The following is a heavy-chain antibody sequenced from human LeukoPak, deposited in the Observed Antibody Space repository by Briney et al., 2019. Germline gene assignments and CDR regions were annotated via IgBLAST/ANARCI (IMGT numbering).Heavy chain of an antibody. CDR2: IYHSGST. J-gene: IGHJ4*02. CDR1: GGSFSGYY. V-gene: IGHV4-34*01. CDR3: ARGSRSGYQVDY. D-gene: IGHD3-22*01. Sequence: SETLSLTCAVYGGSFSGYYWSWIRQPPGKGLEWIGSIYHSGSTYYNPSLKSRVTISVDKSKNQFSLKLSSVTAADTAVYYCARGSRSGYQVDYWGQGTLVTVSS.